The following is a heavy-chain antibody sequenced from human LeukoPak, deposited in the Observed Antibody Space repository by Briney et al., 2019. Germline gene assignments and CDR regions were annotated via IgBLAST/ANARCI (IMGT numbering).Heavy chain of an antibody. CDR3: AKRSSSTSGYFDY. CDR1: GFTFSIYG. CDR2: ISGSGDRT. V-gene: IGHV3-23*01. J-gene: IGHJ4*02. D-gene: IGHD6-6*01. Sequence: PGGSLRLSCSASGFTFSIYGMSWVRQAPGKGLEWVSAISGSGDRTYYADSVKGRFTISRDNSKNTLYLQMNSLRSEDTAVYYCAKRSSSTSGYFDYWGQGTLVTVSS.